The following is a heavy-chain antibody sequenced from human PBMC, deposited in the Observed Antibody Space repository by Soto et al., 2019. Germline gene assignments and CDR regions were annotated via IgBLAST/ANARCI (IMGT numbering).Heavy chain of an antibody. Sequence: QVQLVESGGGVVQPGRSLRLSCAASGFTFSSYAMHWVRQAPGKGLDWVAVVSYDGSNKYYADSVKGRFTFSRDNSKNTLYLQMNSLRPEDTALSYCARDLGGAIDYWGQGTLVTVSS. J-gene: IGHJ4*02. CDR2: VSYDGSNK. D-gene: IGHD3-16*01. CDR3: ARDLGGAIDY. CDR1: GFTFSSYA. V-gene: IGHV3-30-3*01.